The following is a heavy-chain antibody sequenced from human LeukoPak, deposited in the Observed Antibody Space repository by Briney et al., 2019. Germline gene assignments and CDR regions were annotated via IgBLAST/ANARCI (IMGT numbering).Heavy chain of an antibody. Sequence: GGSLRLSCAASAFTFSNYAMSWVRQAPGKGLEWVSDISGSGGSTYYADSVKGRFTISRDNSRNTLYLQMNGLSAEDTAVYYCAKGGDDYTTYYYMDVWGKGTTVTVSS. J-gene: IGHJ6*03. CDR2: ISGSGGST. V-gene: IGHV3-23*01. D-gene: IGHD4-11*01. CDR3: AKGGDDYTTYYYMDV. CDR1: AFTFSNYA.